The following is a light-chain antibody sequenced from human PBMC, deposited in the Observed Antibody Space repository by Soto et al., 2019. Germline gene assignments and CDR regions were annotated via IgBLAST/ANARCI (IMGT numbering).Light chain of an antibody. V-gene: IGKV2-28*01. CDR1: QSLLHSNGYNY. CDR3: MQTLRSWT. Sequence: DIVMTQSPLSLPVTPGEPASISCRSSQSLLHSNGYNYLDWYMQKPGQSPRLLIYLGSNRAAGVPDRFSGSGSGTDFTLKISRVEAEDVGVYYCMQTLRSWTFGQGTKVEIK. CDR2: LGS. J-gene: IGKJ1*01.